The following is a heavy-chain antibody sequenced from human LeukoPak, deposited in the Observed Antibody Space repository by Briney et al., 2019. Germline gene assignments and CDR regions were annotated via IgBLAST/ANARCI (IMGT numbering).Heavy chain of an antibody. V-gene: IGHV4-59*01. CDR2: IYYSGST. J-gene: IGHJ3*02. D-gene: IGHD3-10*01. CDR1: GGSISSYY. CDR3: ARSRGVLWFGELLSESFDAFDI. Sequence: SETLSLTCTVSGGSISSYYWSWIRQPPGKGLEWIGYIYYSGSTNYNPSLKSRVTISVDTSKNQFSLKLSSVTAADTAVYYCARSRGVLWFGELLSESFDAFDIWGQGTMVTVSS.